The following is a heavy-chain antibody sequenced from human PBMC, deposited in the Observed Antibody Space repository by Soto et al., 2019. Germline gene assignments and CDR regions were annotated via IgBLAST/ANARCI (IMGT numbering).Heavy chain of an antibody. CDR3: ARGLLNGYYFDY. CDR1: GGSFSGYY. V-gene: IGHV4-34*01. CDR2: INHSGST. Sequence: PSETLSLTCAVYGGSFSGYYWSWIRQPPGKGLEWIGEINHSGSTNYNPSLKSRVTISVDTSKNRFSLKLSSVTAADTAVYYCARGLLNGYYFDYWGQGTLVTVSS. D-gene: IGHD2-15*01. J-gene: IGHJ4*02.